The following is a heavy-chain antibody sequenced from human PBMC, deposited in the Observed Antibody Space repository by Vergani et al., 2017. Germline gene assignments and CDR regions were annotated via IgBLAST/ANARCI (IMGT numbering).Heavy chain of an antibody. D-gene: IGHD3-10*01. V-gene: IGHV3-23*01. Sequence: EVQLLESGGGLVQPGGSLRLSCVASGFTFKSHAMSWVRHVPGKGLEWVSVIGSRDGSTAYADSVKGRFTVSRDNSKNTLFLEMNSLGGEDTAVYYCAKDSGITMGGAPVTRLDHWGRGTLVTVSS. CDR3: AKDSGITMGGAPVTRLDH. J-gene: IGHJ4*02. CDR2: IGSRDGST. CDR1: GFTFKSHA.